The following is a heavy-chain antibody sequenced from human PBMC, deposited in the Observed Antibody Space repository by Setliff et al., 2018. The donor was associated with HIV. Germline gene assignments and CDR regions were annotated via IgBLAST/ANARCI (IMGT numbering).Heavy chain of an antibody. D-gene: IGHD3-22*01. J-gene: IGHJ3*02. Sequence: GESLKISCQGSGYSFTSYWIGWVRQMPGKGLEWMGIIYPGDSDTRYSLSFQGQVTISADKSLSTAYLQWTSLKASDTAMFYCARPRVADYFDSTGYYLPYAFDIWGQGTMVT. CDR3: ARPRVADYFDSTGYYLPYAFDI. CDR1: GYSFTSYW. CDR2: IYPGDSDT. V-gene: IGHV5-51*01.